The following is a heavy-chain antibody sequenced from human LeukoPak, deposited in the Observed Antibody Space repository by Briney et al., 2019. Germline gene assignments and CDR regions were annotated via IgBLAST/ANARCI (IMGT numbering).Heavy chain of an antibody. CDR1: GYTFTSYA. Sequence: ASVKVSCMASGYTFTSYAMHWVRQAPGQRLEWMGWINAGNGNTKYSQKFQGRVTITRDTSASTAYMELSSLRSEDTAVYYCARDRESIAALYDYWGQGTLVTVSS. CDR3: ARDRESIAALYDY. CDR2: INAGNGNT. J-gene: IGHJ4*02. D-gene: IGHD6-6*01. V-gene: IGHV1-3*01.